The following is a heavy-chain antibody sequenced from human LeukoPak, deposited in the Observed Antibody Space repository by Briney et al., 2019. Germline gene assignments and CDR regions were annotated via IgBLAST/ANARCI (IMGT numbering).Heavy chain of an antibody. Sequence: SETLSLTCTVSGYSISSGYYWGWIRQPPGKGLEWIGSIYHSGSTYYNPSLKSRVTISVDTSKNQFSLKLSSVTAADTAVYYCARDGEQQLADYWGQGTLVTVSS. J-gene: IGHJ4*02. CDR1: GYSISSGYY. V-gene: IGHV4-38-2*02. CDR3: ARDGEQQLADY. CDR2: IYHSGST. D-gene: IGHD6-13*01.